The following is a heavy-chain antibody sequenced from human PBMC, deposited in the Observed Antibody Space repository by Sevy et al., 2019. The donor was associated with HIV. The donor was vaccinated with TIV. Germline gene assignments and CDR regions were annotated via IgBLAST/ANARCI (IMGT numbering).Heavy chain of an antibody. J-gene: IGHJ3*02. Sequence: SETLSLTCTVSGGSISSGGYYWSWIRQHPGKGLEWIGYIYYSGSTYYNPSLKSRVTISVDTSKNQFSLKLSSVTAADTVVYYCAREGAGNAFDIWGQGTMVTVSS. CDR1: GGSISSGGYY. CDR3: AREGAGNAFDI. V-gene: IGHV4-31*03. CDR2: IYYSGST.